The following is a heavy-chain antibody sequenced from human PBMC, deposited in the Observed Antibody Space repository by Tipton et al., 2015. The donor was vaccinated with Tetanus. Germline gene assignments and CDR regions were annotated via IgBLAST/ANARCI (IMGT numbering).Heavy chain of an antibody. J-gene: IGHJ6*02. CDR3: ARVGRHQQFTYYHFYYGLDV. CDR1: GDSISSSGYY. D-gene: IGHD3-16*01. Sequence: TLSLTCTVSGDSISSSGYYWVWIRQPPGKGLEWIGSIYFSGRSYYNPSLKSRVTISVDTSKNQFSLKLSSVTAADTAVYYCARVGRHQQFTYYHFYYGLDVWGQGTTVTVSS. V-gene: IGHV4-39*02. CDR2: IYFSGRS.